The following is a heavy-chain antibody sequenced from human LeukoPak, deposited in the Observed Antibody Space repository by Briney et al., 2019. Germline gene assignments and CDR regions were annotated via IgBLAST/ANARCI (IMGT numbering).Heavy chain of an antibody. V-gene: IGHV1-69*13. CDR1: GGTFSNYA. CDR2: IIPILGTS. D-gene: IGHD1-26*01. Sequence: SVKVSCKASGGTFSNYAISWVRQAPGQGLEWMGGIIPILGTSNYAQKFQDRLTITADESTSTAYLELSSLTSADTAVYYCAREVSATYCDYWGQGSLVTVSS. J-gene: IGHJ4*02. CDR3: AREVSATYCDY.